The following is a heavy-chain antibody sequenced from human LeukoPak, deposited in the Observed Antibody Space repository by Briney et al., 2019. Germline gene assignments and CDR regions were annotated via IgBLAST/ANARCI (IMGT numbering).Heavy chain of an antibody. J-gene: IGHJ4*02. CDR3: ARGGRAFWSGYLDY. CDR2: INHSGST. CDR1: GGSFSGYY. D-gene: IGHD3-3*01. Sequence: PSETLSLTCAVYGGSFSGYYWSWIRQPPGKGLEWIGEINHSGSTNYNPSLKSRVTISVDTSKNQFSLKLSSMTAADTAVYYCARGGRAFWSGYLDYWGQGTLVTVSS. V-gene: IGHV4-34*01.